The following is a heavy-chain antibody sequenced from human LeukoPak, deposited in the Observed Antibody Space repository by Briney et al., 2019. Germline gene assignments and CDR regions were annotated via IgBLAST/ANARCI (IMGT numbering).Heavy chain of an antibody. CDR2: IKSKTDGGGA. V-gene: IGHV3-15*01. Sequence: TGGSLRLSCAASGFTFSNAWMSWVRQAPGKGLEWVGLIKSKTDGGGADFAAPVKGRFTISRDDSKNTLYLQMSSLKSEDTAVYYCTTGYGGVWGQGTTVTVSS. CDR3: TTGYGGV. J-gene: IGHJ6*02. CDR1: GFTFSNAW. D-gene: IGHD2-15*01.